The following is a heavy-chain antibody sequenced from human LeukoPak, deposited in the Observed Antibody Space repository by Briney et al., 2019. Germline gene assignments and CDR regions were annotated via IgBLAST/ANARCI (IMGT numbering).Heavy chain of an antibody. D-gene: IGHD6-13*01. CDR2: IWYDGSNK. V-gene: IGHV3-33*01. Sequence: PGGSLRLSCAASGFTFSSYGMHWVRQAPGKGLEWVAVIWYDGSNKYYADSVKGRFTISRDNSKNTLYLQMNSLRAEDTAVYYCARDLTAAAGREGFDYWGQGTLVTVSS. J-gene: IGHJ4*02. CDR3: ARDLTAAAGREGFDY. CDR1: GFTFSSYG.